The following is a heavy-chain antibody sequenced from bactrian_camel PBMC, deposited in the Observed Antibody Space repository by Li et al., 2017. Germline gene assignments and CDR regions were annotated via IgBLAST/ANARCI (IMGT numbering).Heavy chain of an antibody. Sequence: HVQLVESGGGSVQAGGSLKLTCTASGDTFRKNCMAWFRQAPGKEREGVATIYTGGGTTYYDDSVKGRFIISQEGNTVYLEMNNLKPEDTAMYYCAAAFLLPTVVARLTAPSWLYWGQGTQVTVS. D-gene: IGHD6*01. J-gene: IGHJ4*01. CDR1: GDTFRKNC. V-gene: IGHV3S1*01. CDR2: IYTGGGTT. CDR3: AAAFLLPTVVARLTAPSWLY.